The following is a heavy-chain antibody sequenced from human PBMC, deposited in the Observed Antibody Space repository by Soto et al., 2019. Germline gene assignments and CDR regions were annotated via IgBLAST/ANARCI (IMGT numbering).Heavy chain of an antibody. CDR1: GPTFISYY. CDR3: ASVSVDVPE. CDR2: IDPKSGGT. V-gene: IGHV1-2*02. J-gene: IGHJ4*02. Sequence: QLVQSGAEVKKPGASVRVSCKTSGPTFISYYIHWVRQAPGQGLEWMGWIDPKSGGTTYEQKFLGRVTMTRDTSINTAYMDLNRLISDDTAVYYCASVSVDVPEWGQGTLITVSS. D-gene: IGHD3-16*01.